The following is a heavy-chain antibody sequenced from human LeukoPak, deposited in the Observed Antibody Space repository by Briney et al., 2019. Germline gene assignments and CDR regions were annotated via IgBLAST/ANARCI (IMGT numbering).Heavy chain of an antibody. CDR1: GYTFTGYY. CDR3: ARERSENWGSLTYAYDI. V-gene: IGHV1-69*04. D-gene: IGHD7-27*01. Sequence: GASVKVSCKASGYTFTGYYMHWVRQAPGQGLEWMGRIIPILGIAKYAQKFQGRVTITADKTTRTAYMELSSLRSEDTAVYYCARERSENWGSLTYAYDIWGQGTMVTVSS. J-gene: IGHJ3*02. CDR2: IIPILGIA.